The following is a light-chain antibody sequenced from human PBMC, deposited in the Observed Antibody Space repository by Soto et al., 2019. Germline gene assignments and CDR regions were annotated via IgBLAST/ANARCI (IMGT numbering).Light chain of an antibody. CDR2: DTS. CDR3: QEYSSFSYT. Sequence: DIQMTQSPSTLSASVGDRVTITCRASHSIAGLLAWYQQKPGKAPKVMIYDTSNFESGVPSRFSGSGSGTDFTLTISSLQPEDFATYFCQEYSSFSYTFGQGTRLEI. V-gene: IGKV1-5*01. CDR1: HSIAGL. J-gene: IGKJ2*01.